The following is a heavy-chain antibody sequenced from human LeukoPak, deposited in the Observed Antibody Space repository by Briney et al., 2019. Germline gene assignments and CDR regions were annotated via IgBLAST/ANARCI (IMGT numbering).Heavy chain of an antibody. D-gene: IGHD4-23*01. CDR2: MNPNSGNT. Sequence: GASVKVSCKASGYTFTNYDLNWVRQTTGQGLEWLGWMNPNSGNTGYAQRFQGRVTITRNTSISTAYMELSSLRSEDTAVYYCARDYGGNSGFSDPWGQGTLVTVSS. CDR1: GYTFTNYD. J-gene: IGHJ5*02. CDR3: ARDYGGNSGFSDP. V-gene: IGHV1-8*03.